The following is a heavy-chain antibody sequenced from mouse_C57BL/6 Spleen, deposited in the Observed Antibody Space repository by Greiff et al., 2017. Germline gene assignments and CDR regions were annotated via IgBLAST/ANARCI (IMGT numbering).Heavy chain of an antibody. CDR2: IYPRRGNT. CDR3: AREGVYGNYVYWYFDV. J-gene: IGHJ1*03. Sequence: QVQLQQSGAELARPGASVKLSCKASGYTFTSYGISWVKQRTGQGLEWIGEIYPRRGNTDYNEKFKGKATLTADKSSSTAYMELRSLTSEDSAVYFCAREGVYGNYVYWYFDVWGTGTTVTVSS. V-gene: IGHV1-81*01. CDR1: GYTFTSYG. D-gene: IGHD2-1*01.